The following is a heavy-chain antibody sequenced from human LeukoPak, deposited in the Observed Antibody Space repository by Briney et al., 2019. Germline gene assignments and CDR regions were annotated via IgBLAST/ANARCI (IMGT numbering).Heavy chain of an antibody. CDR2: ISWDGGST. V-gene: IGHV3-43*01. CDR3: AKEGSMGSGDFWSGYYTLYYFDY. Sequence: GGSLRLSCAASGFTFDDYTMHWVRQAPGKGLEWVSLISWDGGSTYYADSVKGRFTISRDNSKNSLYLQMNSLRTEDTALYYCAKEGSMGSGDFWSGYYTLYYFDYWGQGTLVTVSS. J-gene: IGHJ4*02. CDR1: GFTFDDYT. D-gene: IGHD3-3*01.